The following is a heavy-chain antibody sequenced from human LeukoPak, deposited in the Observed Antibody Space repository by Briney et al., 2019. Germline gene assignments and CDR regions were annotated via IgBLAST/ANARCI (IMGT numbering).Heavy chain of an antibody. D-gene: IGHD2-2*01. CDR1: GFTVSANY. Sequence: QPGGSLRLSCAASGFTVSANYMSWVRQAPGKGLEWVSLIYSSGRTFYADSVKGRFTISRDNSKNTLYLQMNSLRAEDTAVYYCARSTTSCLCDAFDVWGQGTTVTVSS. V-gene: IGHV3-66*02. CDR3: ARSTTSCLCDAFDV. CDR2: IYSSGRT. J-gene: IGHJ3*01.